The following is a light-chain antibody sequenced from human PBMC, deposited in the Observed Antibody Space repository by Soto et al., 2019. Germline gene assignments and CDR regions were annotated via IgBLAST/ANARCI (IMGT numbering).Light chain of an antibody. CDR2: NVS. CDR1: SSDVGGYEY. V-gene: IGLV2-14*03. CDR3: SSFTSTNTVL. J-gene: IGLJ2*01. Sequence: QSALTQPASVSGSPGQSITISCTGTSSDVGGYEYVSWYQQHPGRAPKLLIYNVSNRPSGVSNRFSGSKSGNTASLTISGLQAEDEADYYCSSFTSTNTVLFGGGTKVTVL.